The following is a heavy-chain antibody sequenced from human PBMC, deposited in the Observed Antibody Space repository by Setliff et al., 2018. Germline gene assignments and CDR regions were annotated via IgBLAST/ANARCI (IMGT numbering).Heavy chain of an antibody. V-gene: IGHV1-18*01. CDR1: GYTFTSYG. D-gene: IGHD3-3*01. CDR3: ASDGQGNYNFWSGSYYYYGMDV. J-gene: IGHJ6*02. Sequence: ASVKVSCKASGYTFTSYGISWVRQAPGQGLEWMGWISAYNGNTNYAQKLQGRVTMTTDTSTSTAYRELRSLRSDDTAVYYCASDGQGNYNFWSGSYYYYGMDVWGQGTTVTVS. CDR2: ISAYNGNT.